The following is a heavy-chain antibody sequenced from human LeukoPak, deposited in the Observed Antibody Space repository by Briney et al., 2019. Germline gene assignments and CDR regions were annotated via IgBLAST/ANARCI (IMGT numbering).Heavy chain of an antibody. Sequence: SETLSLTCTVSGGSISSYYWSWIRQPPGKGLEWIGYIYYSGSTNYNPSLKSRVTISVDTSKNQFSLELTSVTAADTAVYYCASTPYSLRVSGASLYYFDFWGQGTLVTVSS. D-gene: IGHD2-15*01. CDR1: GGSISSYY. CDR3: ASTPYSLRVSGASLYYFDF. V-gene: IGHV4-59*08. CDR2: IYYSGST. J-gene: IGHJ4*02.